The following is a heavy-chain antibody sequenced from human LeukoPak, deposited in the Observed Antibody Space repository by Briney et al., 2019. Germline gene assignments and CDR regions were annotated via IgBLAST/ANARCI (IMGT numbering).Heavy chain of an antibody. J-gene: IGHJ3*02. V-gene: IGHV4-30-4*01. CDR2: IYYSGST. D-gene: IGHD2-2*02. CDR3: ARPPGGVVPAAIDAFDI. Sequence: SETLSLTCTVSGGSISSGDYYWSWIRQPPGKGLEWIGYIYYSGSTYYNPSLKSRVTISVDTSKNQFSLKLSSVTAADTAVYYCARPPGGVVPAAIDAFDIWGQGTMVTVSS. CDR1: GGSISSGDYY.